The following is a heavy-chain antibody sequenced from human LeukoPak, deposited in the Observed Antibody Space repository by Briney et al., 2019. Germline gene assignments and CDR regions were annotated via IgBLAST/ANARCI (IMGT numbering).Heavy chain of an antibody. Sequence: GGSLRLSCAPSRFPFSSYWMHWVRQAPGRGLVWVSRINIEGSNTNYAGSVKGRFTISRDNAKNPLYLQRDSLRAEDTAVYYCARCLGGAYDYWGQGTLVTVSS. D-gene: IGHD1-26*01. CDR2: INIEGSNT. CDR3: ARCLGGAYDY. CDR1: RFPFSSYW. V-gene: IGHV3-74*01. J-gene: IGHJ4*02.